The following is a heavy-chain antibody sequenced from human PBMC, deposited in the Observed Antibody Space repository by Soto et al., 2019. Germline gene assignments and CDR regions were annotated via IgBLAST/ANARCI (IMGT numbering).Heavy chain of an antibody. D-gene: IGHD3-9*01. CDR1: GVSFSGYY. CDR3: AAQGGGDILTGYQAFDI. Sequence: PSETLSLTCAVYGVSFSGYYWRWIRQPPGKGLEWIGEINHSGSTNYNPSLKSRVTISVDTSKNQFSLKLSSVTAADTAVYYCAAQGGGDILTGYQAFDIWGQGTMVTVSS. CDR2: INHSGST. V-gene: IGHV4-34*01. J-gene: IGHJ3*02.